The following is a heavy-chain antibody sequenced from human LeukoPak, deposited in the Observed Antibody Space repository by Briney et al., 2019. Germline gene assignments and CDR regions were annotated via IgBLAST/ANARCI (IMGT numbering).Heavy chain of an antibody. J-gene: IGHJ4*02. D-gene: IGHD6-13*01. Sequence: GGSLRLSCAASGFTFSSYSMNWVRQAPGKGLEWVSSISSSSSYIYYADSVKGRFTISRGNAKNSLYLQMNSLRAEDTAVYYCARGRIAAAYQGGPDYWGQGTLVTVSS. CDR1: GFTFSSYS. CDR2: ISSSSSYI. CDR3: ARGRIAAAYQGGPDY. V-gene: IGHV3-21*01.